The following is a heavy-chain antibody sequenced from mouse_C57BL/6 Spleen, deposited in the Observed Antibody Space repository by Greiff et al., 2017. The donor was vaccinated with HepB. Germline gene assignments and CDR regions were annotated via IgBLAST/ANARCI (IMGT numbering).Heavy chain of an antibody. V-gene: IGHV5-9*01. D-gene: IGHD2-3*01. CDR2: ISGGGGNT. J-gene: IGHJ2*01. Sequence: DVMLVESGGGLVKPGGSLKLSCAASGFTFSSYTMSWVRQTPEKRLEWVATISGGGGNTYYPDSVKGRFTISRDNAKNTLYLQMSSLRSEDTALYYCARQGGYYVDYFDYWGQGTTLTVSS. CDR1: GFTFSSYT. CDR3: ARQGGYYVDYFDY.